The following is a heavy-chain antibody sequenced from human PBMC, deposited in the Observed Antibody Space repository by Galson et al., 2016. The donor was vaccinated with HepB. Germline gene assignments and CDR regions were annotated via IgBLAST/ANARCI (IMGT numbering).Heavy chain of an antibody. CDR2: ISSSGGST. CDR3: ARGPPPSYGMDV. Sequence: SLRLSCAASGFTFSGYAMSWVRQAPGKGLEWVSAISSSGGSTYYADSVKGRFTISRDNSKNTLYLQMNSLRAEDTAVYYCARGPPPSYGMDVWGQGTTVTASS. V-gene: IGHV3-23*01. J-gene: IGHJ6*02. CDR1: GFTFSGYA.